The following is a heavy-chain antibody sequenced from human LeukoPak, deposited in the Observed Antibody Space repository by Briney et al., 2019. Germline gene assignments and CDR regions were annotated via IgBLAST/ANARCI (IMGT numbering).Heavy chain of an antibody. Sequence: PSETLSLTCAVYGGSFSGYYWSWIRQPPGRGLEWIGEINHSGSTNYNPSLKSRATISVDTSKNQFSLKLSSVTAADTAVYYCASSRAVVVPAAIGSLGFYFDYWGQGILVTVSS. CDR1: GGSFSGYY. D-gene: IGHD2-2*02. CDR3: ASSRAVVVPAAIGSLGFYFDY. V-gene: IGHV4-34*01. CDR2: INHSGST. J-gene: IGHJ4*02.